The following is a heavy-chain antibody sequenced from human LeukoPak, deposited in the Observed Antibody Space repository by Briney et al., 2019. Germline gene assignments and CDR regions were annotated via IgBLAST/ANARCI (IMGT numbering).Heavy chain of an antibody. J-gene: IGHJ1*01. CDR1: GFTFSSYG. V-gene: IGHV3-30*02. D-gene: IGHD6-13*01. CDR3: AKEAPTGIAAADAGYFQH. Sequence: GGSLRLSCAASGFTFSSYGMHWVRQAPGKGLEWVAFIRYDGSNKYYADSVKGRFTISRDNSKNTLYLQMNSLRAEDTAVYYCAKEAPTGIAAADAGYFQHWGQGTLVTVSS. CDR2: IRYDGSNK.